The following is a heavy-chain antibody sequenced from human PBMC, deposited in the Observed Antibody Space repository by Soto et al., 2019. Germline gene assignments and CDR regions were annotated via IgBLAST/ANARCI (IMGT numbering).Heavy chain of an antibody. CDR1: GGSLSGYY. J-gene: IGHJ4*02. CDR3: ARHLVATLWVYFDH. V-gene: IGHV4-59*01. CDR2: IYYGGNT. Sequence: SETLSLTCSISGGSLSGYYWSWIRQPPGKGLEWIGYIYYGGNTNYNSSLKSRVAISLDTPKNQFSLNLAPVTAADTAVYYCARHLVATLWVYFDHWGQGTLVTVSS. D-gene: IGHD5-12*01.